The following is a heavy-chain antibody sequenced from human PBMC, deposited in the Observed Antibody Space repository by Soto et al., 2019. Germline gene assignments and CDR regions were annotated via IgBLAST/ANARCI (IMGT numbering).Heavy chain of an antibody. D-gene: IGHD6-19*01. Sequence: GASVKVSCKASGGTFSSYAISWVRQAPGQGLEWMGGIIPIFGTANYAQKFQGRVTITADESTSTAYMELSSLRSEDTAVYYCARDRGPIAVAGLDYWGQGTLVTVSS. J-gene: IGHJ4*02. CDR1: GGTFSSYA. CDR3: ARDRGPIAVAGLDY. CDR2: IIPIFGTA. V-gene: IGHV1-69*13.